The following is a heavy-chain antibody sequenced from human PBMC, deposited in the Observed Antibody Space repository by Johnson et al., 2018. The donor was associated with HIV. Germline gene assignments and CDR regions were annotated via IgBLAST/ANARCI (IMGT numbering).Heavy chain of an antibody. CDR1: GFSFSDYY. CDR3: ARVYVVCHTDFWSGYYNPFDI. Sequence: QVQLVESGGGLVTPGGSLRLSCAASGFSFSDYYMSWIRQAPGKGLEWVSYISSSGDTISYADSVKVRITVSRANAENSLVLQMNSRRADDPALYYCARVYVVCHTDFWSGYYNPFDIWGQGTMVTVSS. J-gene: IGHJ3*02. V-gene: IGHV3-11*01. D-gene: IGHD3-3*01. CDR2: ISSSGDTI.